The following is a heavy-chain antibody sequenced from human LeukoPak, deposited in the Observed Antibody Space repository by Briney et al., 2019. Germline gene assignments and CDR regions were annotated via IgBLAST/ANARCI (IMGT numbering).Heavy chain of an antibody. CDR1: GFSLGTGGGG. Sequence: SGPTLLQPPATLTLTCSFSGFSLGTGGGGVGWIRQPPGKALGWLALIYWNDEKSYTPSLKSRITIIKNTSKNQVVLTMTNMDPVDTGTYFCAFDPDYGRAFFDSWGQGALVTVSS. J-gene: IGHJ4*02. V-gene: IGHV2-5*04. D-gene: IGHD4-17*01. CDR3: AFDPDYGRAFFDS. CDR2: IYWNDEK.